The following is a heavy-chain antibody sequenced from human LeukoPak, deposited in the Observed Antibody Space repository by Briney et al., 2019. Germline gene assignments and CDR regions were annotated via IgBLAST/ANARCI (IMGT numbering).Heavy chain of an antibody. D-gene: IGHD1-26*01. V-gene: IGHV4-34*01. Sequence: SETLSLTCAVYGVSFSGYYWSWIRQPPGKGLEWIGEINHSGSTNYNPSLKNRVTISVDTSKNQFSLKLSSVTAADTAVYYCARASGSYLDWGQGTLVTVSS. CDR3: ARASGSYLD. J-gene: IGHJ4*02. CDR2: INHSGST. CDR1: GVSFSGYY.